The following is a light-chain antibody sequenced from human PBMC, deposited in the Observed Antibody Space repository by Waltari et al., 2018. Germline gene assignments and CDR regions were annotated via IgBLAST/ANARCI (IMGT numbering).Light chain of an antibody. V-gene: IGLV2-8*01. CDR1: RTDVGGYNY. J-gene: IGLJ2*01. CDR2: EVS. Sequence: QSALTQPPSAPGSPGQSVTIPCTGTRTDVGGYNYVSWYQQHPGKAPKLMIYEVSKRPSGVPDRFSGSKSGNTASLTVSGLQAEDEADYYCSSYAGSNNVVFGGGTKLTVL. CDR3: SSYAGSNNVV.